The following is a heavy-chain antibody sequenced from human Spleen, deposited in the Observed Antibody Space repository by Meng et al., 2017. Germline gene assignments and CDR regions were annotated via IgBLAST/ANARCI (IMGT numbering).Heavy chain of an antibody. CDR1: GYNFIGQW. CDR2: INPNAGST. CDR3: LRLEGG. J-gene: IGHJ4*02. Sequence: QGQVGQSGAGVKRPGASVKVSCKASGYNFIGQWLYWVRQAPGQGLEWIGWINPNAGSTKYAHKFLGRVAVTRDTSTSTVYMEMSSLTFDDTAVYYCLRLEGGWGQGTLVTVSS. D-gene: IGHD1-1*01. V-gene: IGHV1-2*07.